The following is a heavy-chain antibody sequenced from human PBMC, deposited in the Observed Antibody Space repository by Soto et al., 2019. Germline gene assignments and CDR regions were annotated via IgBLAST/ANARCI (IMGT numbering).Heavy chain of an antibody. CDR3: AKGHYYDSSGHFYY. V-gene: IGHV3-23*01. CDR1: GFTFSSYA. CDR2: ISGSDDST. Sequence: EVQLLESGGGLVQPGGSLRLSCAASGFTFSSYAMNWVRQAPGKGLECVSAISGSDDSTYYADSVKGRFTISRDNSKNTLYLQMSSLRAEDTAVYYCAKGHYYDSSGHFYYWGQGTLVTVSS. J-gene: IGHJ4*02. D-gene: IGHD3-22*01.